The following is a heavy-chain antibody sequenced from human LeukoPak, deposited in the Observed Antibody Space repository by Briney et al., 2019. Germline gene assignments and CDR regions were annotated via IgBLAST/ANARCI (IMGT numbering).Heavy chain of an antibody. Sequence: TGGSLRLSCAASGFTFSSYDMHWVRQVAGKGLEWVSSIGTIGDTFYPGSVKGRFTISRENAKNSLYLQMNSLRAGDTAVYYCARATVIGTVPVPGFLDVWGKGTMVTVSS. J-gene: IGHJ6*04. V-gene: IGHV3-13*01. CDR1: GFTFSSYD. CDR2: IGTIGDT. CDR3: ARATVIGTVPVPGFLDV. D-gene: IGHD6-19*01.